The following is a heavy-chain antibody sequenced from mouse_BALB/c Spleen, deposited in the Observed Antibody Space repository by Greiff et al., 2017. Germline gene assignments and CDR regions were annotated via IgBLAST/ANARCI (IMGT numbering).Heavy chain of an antibody. CDR3: ARSPELGRGYFDY. J-gene: IGHJ2*01. V-gene: IGHV3-8*02. CDR1: GDSITSGY. D-gene: IGHD4-1*01. Sequence: EVQRVESGPSLVKPSQTLSLTCSVTGDSITSGYWNWIRKFPGNKLEYMGYISYSGSTYYNPSLKSRISITRDTSKNQYYLQLNSVTTEDTATYYCARSPELGRGYFDYWGQGTTLTVSS. CDR2: ISYSGST.